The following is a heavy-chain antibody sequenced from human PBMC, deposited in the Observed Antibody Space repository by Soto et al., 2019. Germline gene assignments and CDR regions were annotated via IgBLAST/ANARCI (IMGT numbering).Heavy chain of an antibody. V-gene: IGHV1-18*01. CDR3: AICSTDHGVDGLFFRY. CDR2: ISAYSGHT. CDR1: GYTFTGYA. Sequence: QVQLVQSGAEVKRPGASVKVSCKASGYTFTGYAFSWVRQAPGQGLEWMGWISAYSGHTIYSQKLQDRVTMTTDPSTTTTDREVRGRGPDDTDVYYCAICSTDHGVDGLFFRYWGHGTLVSVSS. D-gene: IGHD4-17*01. J-gene: IGHJ4*01.